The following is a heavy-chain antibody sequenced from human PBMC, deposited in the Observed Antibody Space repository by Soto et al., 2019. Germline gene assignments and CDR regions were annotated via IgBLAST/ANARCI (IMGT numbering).Heavy chain of an antibody. CDR3: AMEYCSSTSCYRDY. Sequence: QVQLVQSGAEVKKPGSSVKVSCKATGGTFSSYTISWVRQAPGQGLEWMGRIIPILGIANYAQKSQGRVTITADKSTSTAYMELRRLRTEYTAVYYCAMEYCSSTSCYRDYWGQGTLVTVSS. D-gene: IGHD2-2*02. J-gene: IGHJ4*02. V-gene: IGHV1-69*02. CDR1: GGTFSSYT. CDR2: IIPILGIA.